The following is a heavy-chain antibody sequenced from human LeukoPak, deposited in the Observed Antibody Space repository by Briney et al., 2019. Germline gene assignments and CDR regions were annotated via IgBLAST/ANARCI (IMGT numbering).Heavy chain of an antibody. J-gene: IGHJ4*02. Sequence: SETLSLTCTVSGGSISSSSYYWGWIRQHPGKGLEWIGYIYHSGSTYSKTYYNPSLKTRIMISVDTSKNQFSLKLSSVTAADTALYSCARDRDGYGYFDYWGQGTLVTVSS. CDR3: ARDRDGYGYFDY. D-gene: IGHD5-24*01. CDR1: GGSISSSSYY. CDR2: IYHSGSTYSKT. V-gene: IGHV4-31*03.